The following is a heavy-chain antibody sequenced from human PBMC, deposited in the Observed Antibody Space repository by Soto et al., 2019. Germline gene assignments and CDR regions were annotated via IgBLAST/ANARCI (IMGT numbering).Heavy chain of an antibody. CDR3: ARGPPHTYGDSDWYFDL. CDR1: GGSFSGYY. Sequence: QVQLQQWGAGLLKPSETLSLTCAVYGGSFSGYYWSWIRQPPGKGLEWIGEINHSGSTNYNPSLKSRVTISVDTSKNQFSLKLSSVTAADTAVYYCARGPPHTYGDSDWYFDLWGRGTLVTVSS. D-gene: IGHD4-17*01. CDR2: INHSGST. J-gene: IGHJ2*01. V-gene: IGHV4-34*01.